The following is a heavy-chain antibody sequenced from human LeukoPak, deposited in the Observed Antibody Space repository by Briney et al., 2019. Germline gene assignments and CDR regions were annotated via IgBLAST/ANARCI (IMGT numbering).Heavy chain of an antibody. J-gene: IGHJ4*02. CDR1: GFTFSTSR. CDR2: IKQDGSEK. V-gene: IGHV3-7*05. D-gene: IGHD6-13*01. Sequence: GSLRLSCAASGFTFSTSRMSWVRQAPGKGLEWVADIKQDGSEKYYVDSVKGRFTISRDNAKNSLYLQMNSLRAEDTAVYFCARGSSSSRALFDYWGQGTLVTVSS. CDR3: ARGSSSSRALFDY.